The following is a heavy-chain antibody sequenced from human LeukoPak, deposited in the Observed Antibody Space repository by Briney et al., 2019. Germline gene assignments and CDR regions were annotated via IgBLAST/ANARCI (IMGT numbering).Heavy chain of an antibody. D-gene: IGHD1-1*01. CDR3: VRNLYKAYFAY. CDR2: ISDNGDRT. V-gene: IGHV3-23*01. J-gene: IGHJ4*02. CDR1: GFTFSNYV. Sequence: GGSLRLSCAASGFTFSNYVMSWVRQAPGKGLEWVSTISDNGDRTDYADSVKGRFPVSRDNSKNTLYLQMSSLRAEDTAVYYCVRNLYKAYFAYWGQGTLVTVSS.